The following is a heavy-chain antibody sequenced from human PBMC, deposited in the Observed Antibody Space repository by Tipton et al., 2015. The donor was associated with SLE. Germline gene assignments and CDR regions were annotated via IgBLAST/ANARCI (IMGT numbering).Heavy chain of an antibody. CDR3: AKDDWGGWYFDL. D-gene: IGHD2-21*01. V-gene: IGHV3-23*01. Sequence: GPLRLSCAASGFTFSTYAMSWVRQAPGRGLEWVSAISRSGGTTFYADSVKGRFTISRDNSNNTLYLQMNTMRDEDTAVYYCAKDDWGGWYFDLWGRGTLVTVSS. CDR1: GFTFSTYA. CDR2: ISRSGGTT. J-gene: IGHJ2*01.